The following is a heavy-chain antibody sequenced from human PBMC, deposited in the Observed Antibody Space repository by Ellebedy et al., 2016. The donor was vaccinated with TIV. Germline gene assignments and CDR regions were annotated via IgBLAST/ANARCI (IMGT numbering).Heavy chain of an antibody. V-gene: IGHV4-4*02. J-gene: IGHJ3*02. Sequence: MPSETLSLTCAVSGGSINSSNWWSWVRQPPGKGLEWIGEIYQSGSTNYNPSLKSRVTISLDKSKNQFSLKLRSVTAADTAVYYCARVNILTGLDAFDIWGQGTMVTVSS. D-gene: IGHD3-9*01. CDR1: GGSINSSNW. CDR3: ARVNILTGLDAFDI. CDR2: IYQSGST.